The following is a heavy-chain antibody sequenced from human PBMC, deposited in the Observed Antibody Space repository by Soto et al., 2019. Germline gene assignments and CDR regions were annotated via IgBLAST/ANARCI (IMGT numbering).Heavy chain of an antibody. V-gene: IGHV4-38-2*01. CDR2: IYHSGST. J-gene: IGHJ4*02. Sequence: PSETLSLTCAVSGYSISSGYYWGWIRQPPGKGLEWIGGIYHSGSTYYNPSLKSRVTISVDTSKNQFSLKLTSVTAADTAVYYCAARHFWSGPWTARRLDYWGQGTLVTVSS. D-gene: IGHD3-3*02. CDR1: GYSISSGYY. CDR3: AARHFWSGPWTARRLDY.